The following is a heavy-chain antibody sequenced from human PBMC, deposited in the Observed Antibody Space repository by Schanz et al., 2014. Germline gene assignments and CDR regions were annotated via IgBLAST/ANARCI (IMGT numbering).Heavy chain of an antibody. D-gene: IGHD3-9*01. V-gene: IGHV3-66*01. CDR2: IYGGST. CDR3: ARTTTPFNFDSWPYLDY. J-gene: IGHJ4*02. Sequence: EVQLVESGGGLVQPGGSLRLSCAASGFTVSSNYMSWVRQAPGKGLEWVSFIYGGSTYYTASVKDRFTISRDNSKNTLYLPMNMLLAEVTAVYYCARTTTPFNFDSWPYLDYWGQGTLVTVSS. CDR1: GFTVSSNY.